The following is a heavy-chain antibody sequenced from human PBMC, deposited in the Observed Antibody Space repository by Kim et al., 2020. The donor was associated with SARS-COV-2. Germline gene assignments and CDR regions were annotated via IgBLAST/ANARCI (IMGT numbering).Heavy chain of an antibody. CDR1: GGSLTGYF. CDR2: INHSRGI. CDR3: ARGWAGVVPSPLLGIGPHYDYYAMDV. J-gene: IGHJ6*02. V-gene: IGHV4-34*01. D-gene: IGHD2-2*01. Sequence: SETLSLTCAVYGGSLTGYFWTWIRQPPGKGLEWIGEINHSRGIKYNPSLKSRVTISADTSKNQFSLRLTSVSAADTAVYYCARGWAGVVPSPLLGIGPHYDYYAMDVWGQGTTVTVSS.